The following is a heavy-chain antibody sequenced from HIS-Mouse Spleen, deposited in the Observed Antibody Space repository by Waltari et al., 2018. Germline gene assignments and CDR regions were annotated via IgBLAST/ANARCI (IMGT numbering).Heavy chain of an antibody. J-gene: IGHJ4*02. D-gene: IGHD1-1*01. CDR2: IYYSGST. Sequence: QLQLQESDPGLVKPSETLSLTCTVSGGSISSSRYDWGWIRQPPGKGLEWIGSIYYSGSTSYNPSLKSRVTISVDTAKNQLSLKLSSVTAADTAVYYCARDPRWNDGIDYWGQGTLVTVSS. V-gene: IGHV4-39*07. CDR3: ARDPRWNDGIDY. CDR1: GGSISSSRYD.